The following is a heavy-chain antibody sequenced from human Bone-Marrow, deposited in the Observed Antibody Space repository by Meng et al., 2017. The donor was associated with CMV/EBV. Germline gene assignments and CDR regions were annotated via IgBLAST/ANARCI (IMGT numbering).Heavy chain of an antibody. CDR3: AKSRITIFGALDY. CDR1: GFTLSRYW. V-gene: IGHV3-74*01. J-gene: IGHJ4*02. D-gene: IGHD3-3*01. Sequence: GESLKISCAASGFTLSRYWMHWVRQVPGKGLVWVSRINSDGSSTSYADSVKGRFTISRDNAKNTLYLQMNSLRAEDTAVYYCAKSRITIFGALDYWGQGTLVTVSS. CDR2: INSDGSST.